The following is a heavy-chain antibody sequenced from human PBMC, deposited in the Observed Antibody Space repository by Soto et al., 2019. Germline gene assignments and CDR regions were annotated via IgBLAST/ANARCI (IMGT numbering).Heavy chain of an antibody. CDR3: TTGTTTIIRVDY. CDR1: GFTFSNAW. V-gene: IGHV3-15*01. J-gene: IGHJ4*02. D-gene: IGHD4-4*01. CDR2: IKSKTDGGTT. Sequence: EVQLVESGGGLVTPGGSLRLSCTASGFTFSNAWMSWVRQAPGQGLEWVGRIKSKTDGGTTDYAAPVKGRFSISRDDSKTTLSLQMNSLKTEDTAVYYCTTGTTTIIRVDYWGQRTLVTVSS.